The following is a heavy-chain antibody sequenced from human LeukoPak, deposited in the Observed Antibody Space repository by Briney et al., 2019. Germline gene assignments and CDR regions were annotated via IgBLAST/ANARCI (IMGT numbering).Heavy chain of an antibody. Sequence: SVKVSCKASGGTFSSYAISWVRQAPGQGLEWMGRIIPIFGTANYAQKFQGRVTITTDESTSTAYMELSSLRSEDTAVYYCARDEDYYDSSGYSDAFNIWGQGTMVTVSS. CDR3: ARDEDYYDSSGYSDAFNI. CDR1: GGTFSSYA. J-gene: IGHJ3*02. CDR2: IIPIFGTA. V-gene: IGHV1-69*05. D-gene: IGHD3-22*01.